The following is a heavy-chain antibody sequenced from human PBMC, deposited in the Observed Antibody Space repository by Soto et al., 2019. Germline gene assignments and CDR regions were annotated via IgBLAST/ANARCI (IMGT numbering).Heavy chain of an antibody. D-gene: IGHD4-17*01. CDR3: AKAHYGDYVYGMDV. V-gene: IGHV4-30-2*01. J-gene: IGHJ6*02. CDR1: GGSISSGGYS. Sequence: QLQLQESGSGLVKPSQTLSLTCAVSGGSISSGGYSWSWIRQPPGKGLEWIGYIYHSGSTYYNTSLKRRGPISVDRSKNPFSLELSSVTAADTAVYYCAKAHYGDYVYGMDVWGQGTTVTVSS. CDR2: IYHSGST.